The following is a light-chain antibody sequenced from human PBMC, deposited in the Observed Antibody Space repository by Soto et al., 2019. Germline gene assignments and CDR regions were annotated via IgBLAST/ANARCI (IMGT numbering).Light chain of an antibody. CDR3: QEYNNWSS. CDR2: GTS. CDR1: QSVAGN. V-gene: IGKV3-15*01. J-gene: IGKJ1*01. Sequence: ERVTTQSPATLSVSPGERATLSCRASQSVAGNLAWYQQKPGQAPRLLIYGTSTRATGIPARFSGSGSGTEFTLTISSLQSEDVAVYYCQEYNNWSSFGQGTKVEIK.